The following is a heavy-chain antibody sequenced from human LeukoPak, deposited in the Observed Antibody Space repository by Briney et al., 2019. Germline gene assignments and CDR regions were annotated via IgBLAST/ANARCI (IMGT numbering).Heavy chain of an antibody. D-gene: IGHD2-2*01. Sequence: GASVKVSCKASGYTFTSYGISWVRQAPGQGLEWMGWISAYNGNTNYAQKLQGRVTMTTDTSTSTAYMELGSLRSDDTAVYYCARVNDIVVVPAYSPWGQGTLVTVSS. CDR2: ISAYNGNT. V-gene: IGHV1-18*01. J-gene: IGHJ5*02. CDR3: ARVNDIVVVPAYSP. CDR1: GYTFTSYG.